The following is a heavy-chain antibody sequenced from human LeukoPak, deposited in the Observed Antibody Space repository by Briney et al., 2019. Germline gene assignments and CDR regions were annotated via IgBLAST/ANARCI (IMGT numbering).Heavy chain of an antibody. Sequence: PGGSLRLSCAASGFTFNKYAMSWVRQAPGKGLEWVSIIYSGGRTYYADSVKGRFTISRDNSKNTLYLQMNSLRAEDTAVYYCARVGGSYHEDYYYYYMDVWGKGTTVTISS. CDR3: ARVGGSYHEDYYYYYMDV. D-gene: IGHD1-26*01. CDR1: GFTFNKYA. CDR2: IYSGGRT. V-gene: IGHV3-66*01. J-gene: IGHJ6*03.